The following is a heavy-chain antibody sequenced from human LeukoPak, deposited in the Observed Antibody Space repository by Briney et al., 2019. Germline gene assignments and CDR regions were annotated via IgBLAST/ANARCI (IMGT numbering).Heavy chain of an antibody. J-gene: IGHJ4*02. Sequence: ASVKVSCKASGYTFTGYYMHWVRQAPGQGLEWMGRINPNSGGTNYAQKFQGRVTMTRDTSISTAYMELCRLRSDDTAVYYCARDLFNQGYCSSTSCYGVDYWGQGTLVTVSS. V-gene: IGHV1-2*06. CDR3: ARDLFNQGYCSSTSCYGVDY. CDR2: INPNSGGT. CDR1: GYTFTGYY. D-gene: IGHD2-2*01.